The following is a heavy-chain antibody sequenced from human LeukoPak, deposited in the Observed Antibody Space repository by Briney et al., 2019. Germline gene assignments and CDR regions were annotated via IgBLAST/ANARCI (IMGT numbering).Heavy chain of an antibody. CDR1: GFTFSSYS. CDR3: ARDHRDYGSGLFDY. CDR2: ISSSSSYI. D-gene: IGHD3-10*01. Sequence: GGSLRLSCAASGFTFSSYSMNWVRQAPGKGLEWVSSISSSSSYIYYADSVKGRFTISRDNAKNSLYLQMNSLRAEDTAVYYCARDHRDYGSGLFDYWGQGTLVTVSS. J-gene: IGHJ4*02. V-gene: IGHV3-21*01.